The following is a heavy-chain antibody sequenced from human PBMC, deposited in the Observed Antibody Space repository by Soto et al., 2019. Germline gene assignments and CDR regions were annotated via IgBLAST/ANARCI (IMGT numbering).Heavy chain of an antibody. CDR3: AKEQDIVVVVAATLYMDV. V-gene: IGHV3-30*18. J-gene: IGHJ6*03. CDR2: ISYDGSNK. D-gene: IGHD2-15*01. Sequence: QVQLVESGGGVVQPGRSLRLSCAASGFTFSSYGMHWVRQAPGKGLEWVAVISYDGSNKYYADSVKGRFTISRDNSKNTLYLQMNSLRAEDTAVYYCAKEQDIVVVVAATLYMDVWGKGTTVTVS. CDR1: GFTFSSYG.